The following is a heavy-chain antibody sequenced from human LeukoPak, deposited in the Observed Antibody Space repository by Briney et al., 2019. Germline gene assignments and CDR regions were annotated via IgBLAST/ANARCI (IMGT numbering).Heavy chain of an antibody. Sequence: GASVKVSCKASSYTFTSYGISWVRQAPGQGLEWMGWISAYNGNTNYAQKLQGRVTMTTDTSTSTAYMELRSLRSDDTAVYYCAILFITGTRVDFDYWGQGTLVTVSS. CDR3: AILFITGTRVDFDY. V-gene: IGHV1-18*01. CDR1: SYTFTSYG. D-gene: IGHD1-20*01. J-gene: IGHJ4*02. CDR2: ISAYNGNT.